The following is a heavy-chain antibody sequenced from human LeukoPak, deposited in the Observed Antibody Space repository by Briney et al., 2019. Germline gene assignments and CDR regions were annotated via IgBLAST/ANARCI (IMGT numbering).Heavy chain of an antibody. V-gene: IGHV4-4*07. CDR3: ASGTNAYYYDSSGYYPDAFDI. Sequence: PSETLSLTCTVSGGSISPYYWSWIRQPAGKGLEWIGRIYPTGSPNYNPSLKSQVTISLDKSKNQFSLKLSSVTAADTAVYYCASGTNAYYYDSSGYYPDAFDIWGQGTMVTVSS. J-gene: IGHJ3*02. CDR1: GGSISPYY. CDR2: IYPTGSP. D-gene: IGHD3-22*01.